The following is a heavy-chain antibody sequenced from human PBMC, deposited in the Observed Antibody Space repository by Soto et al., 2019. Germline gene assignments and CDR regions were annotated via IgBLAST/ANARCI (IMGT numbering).Heavy chain of an antibody. CDR1: GDTFTDYY. V-gene: IGHV1-46*01. CDR3: ARGGHVVVVTAALDY. J-gene: IGHJ4*02. D-gene: IGHD2-21*02. CDR2: VNPSGGHT. Sequence: QVQLVQSGAEVKKPGASVKVSCKASGDTFTDYYIHWVRQAPGQGLEWMGTVNPSGGHTTYAQHFLGSMTXTXXXSXXTRYMGLTSLTSEDTAVYYCARGGHVVVVTAALDYWGQGTLVTVSS.